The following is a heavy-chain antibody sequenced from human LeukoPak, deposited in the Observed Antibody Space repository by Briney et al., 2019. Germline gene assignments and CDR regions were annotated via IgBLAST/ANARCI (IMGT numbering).Heavy chain of an antibody. CDR2: TYWIDDK. V-gene: IGHV2-5*01. J-gene: IGHJ6*02. CDR1: GFSFSTNGVG. D-gene: IGHD3-22*01. Sequence: SGPTLGKPTQTLTLTCTFSGFSFSTNGVGVGWIRQPPVNTLDSPSFTYWIDDKRYSPSLKSRLTINKDTSKNQVVLTMTNMDPVDTATYYCAHKGASYDSSGYYYEDYYYGMDVWGQGTTVTVSS. CDR3: AHKGASYDSSGYYYEDYYYGMDV.